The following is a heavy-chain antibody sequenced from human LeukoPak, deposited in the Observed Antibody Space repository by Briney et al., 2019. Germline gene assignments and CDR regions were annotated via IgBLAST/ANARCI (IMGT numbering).Heavy chain of an antibody. J-gene: IGHJ2*01. CDR2: IYYSGST. D-gene: IGHD5-18*01. V-gene: IGHV4-39*07. CDR1: GGSISSSSYY. CDR3: ARDPLIQLWMKYFDL. Sequence: PSETLSLTCTVSGGSISSSSYYWGWIRQPPGKGLEWIGSIYYSGSTYYNPSLKSRVTISVDTSKKQFSLKVTSVTAADTAVYYCARDPLIQLWMKYFDLWGRGTLVTVSS.